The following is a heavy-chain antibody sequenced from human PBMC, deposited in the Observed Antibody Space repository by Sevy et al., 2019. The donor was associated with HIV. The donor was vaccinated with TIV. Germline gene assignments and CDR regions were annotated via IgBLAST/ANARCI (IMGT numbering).Heavy chain of an antibody. CDR3: AKDGGRVGTTYYYYGMDV. CDR1: GFPFSKYA. J-gene: IGHJ6*02. Sequence: GGSLRLSCAASGFPFSKYAMTWVRQAPGKGLEGVSIISGSDGTTYYADSVKGRFTISRDNSKNTLYLQMNSLRAEDTAIYYCAKDGGRVGTTYYYYGMDVWRQGTTVTVSS. D-gene: IGHD1-26*01. V-gene: IGHV3-23*01. CDR2: ISGSDGTT.